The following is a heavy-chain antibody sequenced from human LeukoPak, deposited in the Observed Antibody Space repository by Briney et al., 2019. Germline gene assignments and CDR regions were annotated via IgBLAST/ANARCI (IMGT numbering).Heavy chain of an antibody. D-gene: IGHD6-6*01. V-gene: IGHV4-59*12. Sequence: SETLSLTCTVSGGSISSYYWSWIRQPPGKGLEWIGYIYYSGSTNYNPSLKSRVTISVDTSKNQFSLKLSSVTAADTAVYYCARGRAARLRWFDPWGQGTLVTVSS. CDR1: GGSISSYY. J-gene: IGHJ5*02. CDR2: IYYSGST. CDR3: ARGRAARLRWFDP.